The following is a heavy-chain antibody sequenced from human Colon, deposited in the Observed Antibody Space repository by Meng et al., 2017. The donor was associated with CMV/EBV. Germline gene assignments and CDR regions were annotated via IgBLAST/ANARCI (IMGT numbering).Heavy chain of an antibody. J-gene: IGHJ5*02. CDR3: AKIPLGYSLSPLVGLDP. D-gene: IGHD5-18*01. CDR2: IYHSGTT. Sequence: QVELQGSSPGLVKPSGTLSLIRSVSGVSISSDNWWTWVRQHPGKGLEWIGEIYHSGTTNYNPSLKSRVTISVDKSKNQVSPNLSSVTAADTAVYFCAKIPLGYSLSPLVGLDPWGQGTLVTVSS. V-gene: IGHV4-4*02. CDR1: GVSISSDNW.